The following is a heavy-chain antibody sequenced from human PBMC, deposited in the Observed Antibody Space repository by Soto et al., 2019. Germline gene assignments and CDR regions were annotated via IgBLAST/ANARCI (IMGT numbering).Heavy chain of an antibody. Sequence: QVQLVQSGAEVKKPGASVKVSCQASGYTFTNYGISCVRQAPGQGLEWMGWISAYNGNTNYAQKRQGSVTMTTDTSTSTAYMELSSLGSDDTAVYYCAISTVTTACDYWGQLTLVTVS. CDR1: GYTFTNYG. J-gene: IGHJ4*02. D-gene: IGHD4-17*01. CDR3: AISTVTTACDY. CDR2: ISAYNGNT. V-gene: IGHV1-18*01.